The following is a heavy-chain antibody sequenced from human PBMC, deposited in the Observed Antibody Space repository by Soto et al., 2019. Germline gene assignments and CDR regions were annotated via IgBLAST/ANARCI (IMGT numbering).Heavy chain of an antibody. CDR3: ARVLWNYGPNYYYYYYMDV. Sequence: GGSLRLSCAASGFTVSSNYMSWVRQAPGKGLEWVSVIYSGGSTYYADSVKGRFTISRDNSKNTLYIQMNSLRAEDTAVYYCARVLWNYGPNYYYYYYMDVWGKGTTVTVSS. CDR2: IYSGGST. J-gene: IGHJ6*03. V-gene: IGHV3-66*01. D-gene: IGHD1-7*01. CDR1: GFTVSSNY.